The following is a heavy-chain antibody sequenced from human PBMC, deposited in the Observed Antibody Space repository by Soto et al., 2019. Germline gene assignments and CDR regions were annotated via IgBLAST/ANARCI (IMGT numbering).Heavy chain of an antibody. D-gene: IGHD2-21*01. CDR3: AASCVGCGGFNYYGMDV. Sequence: QVQLQESGPGLVKPSQTLSLTCTVSGGSISSGGYYWNWIRQHPGKGLEWIGYIYYSGTTYYNPSLKCQVTISVDSSKNQFSLKLSSVAAADTAVYYCAASCVGCGGFNYYGMDVWGQGTTVTVSS. V-gene: IGHV4-31*01. CDR2: IYYSGTT. CDR1: GGSISSGGYY. J-gene: IGHJ6*02.